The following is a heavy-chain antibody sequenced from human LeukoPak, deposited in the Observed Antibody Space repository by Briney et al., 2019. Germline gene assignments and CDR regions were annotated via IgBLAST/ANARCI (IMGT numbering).Heavy chain of an antibody. CDR3: ARKRSSSWYRYWFDP. CDR2: MNPNSGNK. Sequence: GASVKVSCKASGYTFTSYNINWVRRATGQGLEWMGWMNPNSGNKGYAQKFKGRVTLTRNTSISTAYMELSSLRSEDTAVYYCARKRSSSWYRYWFDPWGQGTLVTVSS. D-gene: IGHD6-13*01. CDR1: GYTFTSYN. V-gene: IGHV1-8*03. J-gene: IGHJ5*02.